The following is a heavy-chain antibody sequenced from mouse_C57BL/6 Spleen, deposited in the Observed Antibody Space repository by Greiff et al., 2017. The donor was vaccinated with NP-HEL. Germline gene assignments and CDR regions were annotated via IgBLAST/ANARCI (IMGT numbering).Heavy chain of an antibody. Sequence: VQLQQSGPALVKPGASVKMSCKASGYTFTDYYMNWVKQSHGKSLEWIGIINPNNGGTSYNQKFKGTATLTVDKSSNTAYLELNSLTSEDSAVYYCARDGSNWYYFDYWGQGTTLTVSS. CDR3: ARDGSNWYYFDY. D-gene: IGHD1-1*01. J-gene: IGHJ2*01. CDR1: GYTFTDYY. CDR2: INPNNGGT. V-gene: IGHV1-19*01.